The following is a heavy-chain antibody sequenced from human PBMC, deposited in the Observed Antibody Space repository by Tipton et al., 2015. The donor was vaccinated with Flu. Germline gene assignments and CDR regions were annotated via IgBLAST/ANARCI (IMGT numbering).Heavy chain of an antibody. V-gene: IGHV4-38-2*01. J-gene: IGHJ3*02. D-gene: IGHD3-22*01. Sequence: TLSLTCAVSGYSITSGYSWGWIRQPPGKGLEWIGTFYHSGSYYYNPSLKSRVTISVDTSKNQFALKLSSVTAADTAVYYCARGYYDSSGYYLDAFDIWGQGTMVTVSS. CDR3: ARGYYDSSGYYLDAFDI. CDR1: GYSITSGYS. CDR2: FYHSGSY.